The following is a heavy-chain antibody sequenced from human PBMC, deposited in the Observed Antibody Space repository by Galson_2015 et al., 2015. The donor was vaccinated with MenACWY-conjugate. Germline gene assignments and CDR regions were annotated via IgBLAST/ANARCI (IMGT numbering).Heavy chain of an antibody. V-gene: IGHV3-74*03. Sequence: SLRLSCADSEVSFTNSWMHWVRQAPGKGLVWVSRINSDGSSTTYADSVKGRFTISRDDAENTLYLQMDSLRADDTAVYFCVRGSSGWRGMDIWGQGTTVTVSS. CDR2: INSDGSST. J-gene: IGHJ6*02. CDR1: EVSFTNSW. D-gene: IGHD6-19*01. CDR3: VRGSSGWRGMDI.